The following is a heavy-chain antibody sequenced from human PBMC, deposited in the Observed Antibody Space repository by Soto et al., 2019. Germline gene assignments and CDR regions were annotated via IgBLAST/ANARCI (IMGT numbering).Heavy chain of an antibody. CDR2: ISGGGDAA. CDR3: ARKILGSTTRPNYWYFDL. CDR1: GFTFINYA. V-gene: IGHV3-23*01. D-gene: IGHD7-27*01. Sequence: EVQVLESGGGLVQPGGSLRLSCAGSGFTFINYAMNWVRQAPGKGLEWVSSISGGGDAAFFPDSVRGRFTISRDNSKNTVNLQMHSLGVDDTAVYYCARKILGSTTRPNYWYFDLWGRGTLVTVSS. J-gene: IGHJ2*01.